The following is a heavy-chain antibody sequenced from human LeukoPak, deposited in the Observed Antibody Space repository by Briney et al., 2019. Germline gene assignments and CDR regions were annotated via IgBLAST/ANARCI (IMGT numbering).Heavy chain of an antibody. CDR1: GFTFSSYE. J-gene: IGHJ4*02. CDR2: ISSSGSTI. CDR3: ARDATGYCSSTSCYAPFDY. Sequence: PGGSLRLSCAASGFTFSSYEMNWVRQAPGKGLEWVSYISSSGSTIYYADSVKGRFTISRDNAKNSLYLQMNSLRAEDTAVYYCARDATGYCSSTSCYAPFDYWGQGTLVTVSS. V-gene: IGHV3-48*03. D-gene: IGHD2-2*01.